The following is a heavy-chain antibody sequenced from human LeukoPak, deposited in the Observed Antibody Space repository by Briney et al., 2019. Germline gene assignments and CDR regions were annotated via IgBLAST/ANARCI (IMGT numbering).Heavy chain of an antibody. CDR2: ISRSRSTI. Sequence: GGSLRLSCAASGFTFSSYKMNWVRQAPGKGLEWVSYISRSRSTIYYADSVKGRFTISRDNAKNSLYLQMHSLRAEDTAVYYCARAKRNGFDIWGQGTMVTVSS. CDR1: GFTFSSYK. V-gene: IGHV3-48*01. CDR3: ARAKRNGFDI. J-gene: IGHJ3*02.